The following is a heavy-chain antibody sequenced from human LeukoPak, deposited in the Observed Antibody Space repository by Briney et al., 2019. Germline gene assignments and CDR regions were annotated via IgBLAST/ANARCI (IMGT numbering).Heavy chain of an antibody. D-gene: IGHD5-24*01. Sequence: PSETLSLTCTVSGGSISSGGYYWSWIRQHPGKGLEWIGYIYYSGSTYYNPSLKSRVTISVDTSKNQFSLKLSSVTAADTAVYYCARDRSPRGYNPNWFDPWGQGTLVTVSS. CDR1: GGSISSGGYY. CDR2: IYYSGST. V-gene: IGHV4-31*03. CDR3: ARDRSPRGYNPNWFDP. J-gene: IGHJ5*02.